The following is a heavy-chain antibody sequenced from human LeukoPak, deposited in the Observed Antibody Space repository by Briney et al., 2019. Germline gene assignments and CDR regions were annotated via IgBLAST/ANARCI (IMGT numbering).Heavy chain of an antibody. CDR2: INPNSGGA. V-gene: IGHV1-2*02. CDR1: GYTFTGYY. J-gene: IGHJ5*02. Sequence: ASVKVSCKASGYTFTGYYMHWVRQAPGQGLEWMGWINPNSGGANFAQKFQGRVTMTRDTSISTAYMELSRLRSDDTAVYYCARRGVQYQLSPRSFNWFDPWGQGTLVTVSS. CDR3: ARRGVQYQLSPRSFNWFDP. D-gene: IGHD2-2*01.